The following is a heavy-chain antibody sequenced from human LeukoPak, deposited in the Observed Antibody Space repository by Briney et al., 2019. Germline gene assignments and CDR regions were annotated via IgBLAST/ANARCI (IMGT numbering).Heavy chain of an antibody. CDR2: IYYSGST. D-gene: IGHD1-26*01. V-gene: IGHV4-39*01. CDR3: ARLVGAATDPFDY. J-gene: IGHJ4*02. Sequence: SETLSLTCGVSGGSVINTNWWTWVRQPPGKGLEWIASIYYSGSTYYNPSLKSRVTISIDTSKNQFSVKLSSVTAADTAVYYCARLVGAATDPFDYWGQGTLVTVSS. CDR1: GGSVINTNW.